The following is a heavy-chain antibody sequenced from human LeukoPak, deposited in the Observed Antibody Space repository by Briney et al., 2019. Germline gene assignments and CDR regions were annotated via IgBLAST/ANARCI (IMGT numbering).Heavy chain of an antibody. Sequence: PSETLPLTCTVSGGSVSSGSYYWSWIRQPPGKGLEWIGYIYYSGSTNYNPSLKSRVTISVDTSKNQFSLKLSSVTAADTAVYYCARFNSGYDRSFDYWGQGTLVTVSS. D-gene: IGHD5-12*01. J-gene: IGHJ4*02. V-gene: IGHV4-61*01. CDR1: GGSVSSGSYY. CDR2: IYYSGST. CDR3: ARFNSGYDRSFDY.